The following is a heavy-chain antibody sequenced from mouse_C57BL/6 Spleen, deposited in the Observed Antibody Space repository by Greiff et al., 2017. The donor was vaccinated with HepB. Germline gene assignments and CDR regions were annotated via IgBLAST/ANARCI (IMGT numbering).Heavy chain of an antibody. D-gene: IGHD1-1*01. CDR2: INPSTGGT. J-gene: IGHJ2*01. Sequence: EVQRVESGPELVKPGASVKISCKASGYSFTGYYMNWVKQSPEKSLEWIGEINPSTGGTTYNQKFKAKATLTVDKSSSTAYMQRKRLTSEDSAVYYGARRTTVVEDFDYWGQGTTLTVSS. V-gene: IGHV1-42*01. CDR3: ARRTTVVEDFDY. CDR1: GYSFTGYY.